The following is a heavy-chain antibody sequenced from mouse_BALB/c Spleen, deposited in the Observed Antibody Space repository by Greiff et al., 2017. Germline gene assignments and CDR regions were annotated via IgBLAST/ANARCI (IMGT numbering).Heavy chain of an antibody. D-gene: IGHD1-2*01. V-gene: IGHV1-67*01. J-gene: IGHJ4*01. Sequence: QVQLQQSGPELVRPGVSVKISCKGSSYTFTDYAMHWVKQSHAKSLEWIGVISTYYGNTNYNQKFKGKATMTVDKSSSTAYMELARLTSEDSAVYYCARDTATGAMDYWGQGTSVTVSS. CDR2: ISTYYGNT. CDR3: ARDTATGAMDY. CDR1: SYTFTDYA.